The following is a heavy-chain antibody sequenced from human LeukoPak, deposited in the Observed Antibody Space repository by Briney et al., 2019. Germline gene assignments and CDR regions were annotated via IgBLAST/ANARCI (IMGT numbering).Heavy chain of an antibody. V-gene: IGHV4-59*01. CDR2: IYYSGST. D-gene: IGHD7-27*01. CDR1: GGSISSYY. J-gene: IGHJ4*02. CDR3: ARSGVPQR. Sequence: SETLSLTCTVSGGSISSYYWSWIRQPPGKGLEWIGYIYYSGSTNYNPSLKSRVTISVDTSKNQFSLKLSSVTAADTAVYYCARSGVPQRWGQGTLVTVSS.